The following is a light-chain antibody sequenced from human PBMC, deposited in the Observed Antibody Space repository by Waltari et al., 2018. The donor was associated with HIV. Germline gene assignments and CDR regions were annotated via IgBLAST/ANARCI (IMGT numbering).Light chain of an antibody. J-gene: IGKJ2*01. Sequence: EIMMTQSPATLSLSPGDTATLSFRPSQSVSTNLAWYQQKPGQAPRLLFYDASTRATGVPARFSGGGSETEFTLTITSLQSEDFAVYYCQQYNNWPPAYTFGQGTKLEIK. CDR2: DAS. CDR3: QQYNNWPPAYT. CDR1: QSVSTN. V-gene: IGKV3-15*01.